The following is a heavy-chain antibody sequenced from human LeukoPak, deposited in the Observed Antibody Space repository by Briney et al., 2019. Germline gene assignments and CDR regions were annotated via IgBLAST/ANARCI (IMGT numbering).Heavy chain of an antibody. V-gene: IGHV4-39*07. D-gene: IGHD6-19*01. CDR1: GGSISSSSYY. Sequence: SETLSLTCTVSGGSISSSSYYWGWIRQPPGKGLEWIGSIYYSGSTYYNPSLKSRVTISVDTSKNQFSLKLSSVTAADTAVYYCARDGWYGYFDYWGQGTLVTVSS. CDR2: IYYSGST. J-gene: IGHJ4*02. CDR3: ARDGWYGYFDY.